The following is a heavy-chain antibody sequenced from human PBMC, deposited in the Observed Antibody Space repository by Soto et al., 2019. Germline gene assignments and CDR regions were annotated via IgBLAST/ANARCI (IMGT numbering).Heavy chain of an antibody. CDR1: GGSTSSGGYY. Sequence: SETLSLTCAVSGGSTSSGGYYWSWIRQYPGKGLEWIGYIFYSGSTRYNPSLKSRVTISVDTSKNQFSLQMTSETAADTAVYYCARDSGYCTGNNCYDAFDIWGQGTLVTVSS. J-gene: IGHJ3*02. CDR3: ARDSGYCTGNNCYDAFDI. CDR2: IFYSGST. V-gene: IGHV4-31*11. D-gene: IGHD2-8*02.